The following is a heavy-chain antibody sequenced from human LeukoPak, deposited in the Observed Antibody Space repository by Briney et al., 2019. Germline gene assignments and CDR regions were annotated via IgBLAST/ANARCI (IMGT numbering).Heavy chain of an antibody. CDR3: ARGGYYSYPATDY. V-gene: IGHV4-39*01. CDR2: IYYSGST. Sequence: PSETLSLTCTVSGGSISSSSYYWGWIRQPPGKGLEWIGSIYYSGSTYYNPSLKSRVTISVDTSKNQFSLKLSSVTAADTAVYYCARGGYYSYPATDYWGQGTLVTVSS. J-gene: IGHJ4*02. CDR1: GGSISSSSYY. D-gene: IGHD3-22*01.